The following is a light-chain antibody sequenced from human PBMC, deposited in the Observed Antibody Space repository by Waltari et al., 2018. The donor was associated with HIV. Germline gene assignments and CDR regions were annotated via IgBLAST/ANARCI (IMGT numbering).Light chain of an antibody. CDR2: AVS. J-gene: IGKJ1*01. Sequence: AIKMTQSPSSLSASVGDKVTITCRASQGVKSDLGWYQQRPGKAPNLLIYAVSSLQTGVPSRFSGSGSGTTFTLTISSLQPEDFATYYCLQDYNYPPTFGQGTKV. CDR1: QGVKSD. CDR3: LQDYNYPPT. V-gene: IGKV1-6*01.